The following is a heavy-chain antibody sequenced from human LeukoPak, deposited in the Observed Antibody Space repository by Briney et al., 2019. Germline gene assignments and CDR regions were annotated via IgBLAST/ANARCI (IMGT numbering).Heavy chain of an antibody. D-gene: IGHD4-17*01. CDR3: TTTPDCGDNYYFDY. CDR2: IKSKTDGGTT. CDR1: GFTFSNAW. J-gene: IGHJ4*02. Sequence: GGSLRLSCAASGFTFSNAWMSWVRQAPGKGLEWVGRIKSKTDGGTTDYAAPVEGRFTISRDDSKNTLYLQMNSLKTEDTAVYYCTTTPDCGDNYYFDYWGQGTLVTVSS. V-gene: IGHV3-15*01.